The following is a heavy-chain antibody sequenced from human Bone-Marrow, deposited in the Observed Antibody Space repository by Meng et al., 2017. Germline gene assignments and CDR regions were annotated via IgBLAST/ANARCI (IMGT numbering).Heavy chain of an antibody. CDR1: GGSISSGDYY. Sequence: QVQLQESGPGLVKPSQTLSLTCTVSGGSISSGDYYWSWTRQPLGKGLEWIGYIYNSGSTYYNPSLKSRVTISVDTSKNQFSLKLRFVTAADTAVYYCAREGRSHQVGVSVYWGQGNLVTVSS. D-gene: IGHD2-21*01. CDR3: AREGRSHQVGVSVY. J-gene: IGHJ4*02. V-gene: IGHV4-30-4*01. CDR2: IYNSGST.